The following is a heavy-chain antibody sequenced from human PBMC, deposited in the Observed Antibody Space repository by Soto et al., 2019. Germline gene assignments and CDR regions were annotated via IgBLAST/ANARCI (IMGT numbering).Heavy chain of an antibody. CDR3: ANTLTGYCTNGVCYPVYFDY. Sequence: GGSLRLSCAASGFTFSSYAMSWVRQAPGKGLEWVSAISGSGGSTYYADSVKGRFTISRDNSKNTLYLQMNSLRAEDTAVYYCANTLTGYCTNGVCYPVYFDYWGQGTLVTVSS. D-gene: IGHD2-8*01. CDR1: GFTFSSYA. V-gene: IGHV3-23*01. CDR2: ISGSGGST. J-gene: IGHJ4*02.